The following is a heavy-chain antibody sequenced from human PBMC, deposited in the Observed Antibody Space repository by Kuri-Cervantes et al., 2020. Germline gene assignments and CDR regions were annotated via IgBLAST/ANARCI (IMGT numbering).Heavy chain of an antibody. CDR3: ARCLQLLFYYYMDV. CDR1: GFTFTSYS. D-gene: IGHD2-2*01. Sequence: GESLKISCAASGFTFTSYSMNWVRQAPGKGLEWVSYISSSGGTRYYADSVKGRFTISRDSSKNTPYLQMNSLRAEDTAVYYCARCLQLLFYYYMDVWGKGTTVTVSS. CDR2: ISSSGGTR. J-gene: IGHJ6*03. V-gene: IGHV3-48*01.